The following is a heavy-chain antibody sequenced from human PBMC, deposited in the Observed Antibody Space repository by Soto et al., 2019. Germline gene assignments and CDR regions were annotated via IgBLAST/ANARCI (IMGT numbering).Heavy chain of an antibody. V-gene: IGHV3-15*01. D-gene: IGHD3-22*01. CDR1: GFTFSNAW. CDR3: TTTLGYYYDSSGYYYTGYYSYCGMDV. J-gene: IGHJ6*02. CDR2: TKSKTDGGTT. Sequence: GGSLRLSCAASGFTFSNAWMSWVRQAPGKGLEWVGRTKSKTDGGTTDYAAPVKGRFTISRDDSKNTLYLQMNSLKTEDTAVYYCTTTLGYYYDSSGYYYTGYYSYCGMDVWGQGTTVTVSS.